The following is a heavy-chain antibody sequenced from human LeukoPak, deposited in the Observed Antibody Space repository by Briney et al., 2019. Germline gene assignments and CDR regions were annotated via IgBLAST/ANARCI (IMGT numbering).Heavy chain of an antibody. D-gene: IGHD3-22*01. J-gene: IGHJ3*02. CDR2: ISSSSSTI. V-gene: IGHV3-48*04. CDR3: ARDLAVVVVSAFDI. CDR1: GFTFSSYW. Sequence: GGSLRLSCAASGFTFSSYWMSWVRQAPGKGLEWVSYISSSSSTIYYADSVKGRFTISRDNAKDSLYLQMNSLRAEDTAVYYCARDLAVVVVSAFDIWGQGTMVTVSS.